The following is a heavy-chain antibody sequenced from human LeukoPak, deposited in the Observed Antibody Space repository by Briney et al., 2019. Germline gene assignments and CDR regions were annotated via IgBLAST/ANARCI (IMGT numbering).Heavy chain of an antibody. CDR1: GYTFTGYY. V-gene: IGHV1-2*02. CDR3: ATSYSYGYLIFDY. Sequence: ASVKVSCKASGYTFTGYYMHWVRQAPGQGLEWMGWINPNSGGTNYAQKFQGRVTMTRDTSISTAYMELSMLRSDDTAVYYCATSYSYGYLIFDYWGQGALVTVSS. J-gene: IGHJ4*02. D-gene: IGHD5-18*01. CDR2: INPNSGGT.